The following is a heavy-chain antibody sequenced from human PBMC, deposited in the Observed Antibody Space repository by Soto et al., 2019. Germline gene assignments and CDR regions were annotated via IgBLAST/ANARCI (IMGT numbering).Heavy chain of an antibody. Sequence: SETLSLTCTVSGGSISSGGYYWSWIRQHPGKGLEWIGYIYYSGSTYYNPSLKSRVTISVDTSKNQFSLKLSSVAAADTAVYYCTREPADYYGSAYLDYWGQGTLVTVSS. CDR3: TREPADYYGSAYLDY. D-gene: IGHD3-10*01. J-gene: IGHJ4*02. CDR2: IYYSGST. V-gene: IGHV4-31*03. CDR1: GGSISSGGYY.